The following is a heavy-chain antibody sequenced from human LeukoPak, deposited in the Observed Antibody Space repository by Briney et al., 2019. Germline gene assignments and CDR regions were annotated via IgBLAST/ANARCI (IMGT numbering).Heavy chain of an antibody. CDR3: TTGAYGDYYFDY. Sequence: PGGSLRLSCAASGFTFSNTWMTRVRQAPGKGLEWVGRIKSKTDGGTTDYAAPVKGRFTISRDDSKNTLFLQMNSLKTEDTAVYYCTTGAYGDYYFDYWGQGTLVTVSS. CDR1: GFTFSNTW. V-gene: IGHV3-15*01. CDR2: IKSKTDGGTT. J-gene: IGHJ4*02. D-gene: IGHD4-17*01.